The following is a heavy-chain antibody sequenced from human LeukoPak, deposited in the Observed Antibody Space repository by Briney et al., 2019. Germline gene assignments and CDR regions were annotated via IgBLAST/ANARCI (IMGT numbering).Heavy chain of an antibody. Sequence: GGSLRLSCVVSGFAFSSNWTTWVRQAPGKGLEFVANTNQNGDEKYYVDSVKGRFTISRDNAKNSVYLQMKSLRAEDTAIYYCVTGVGYWGQGTLVTVSS. CDR3: VTGVGY. J-gene: IGHJ4*02. CDR2: TNQNGDEK. D-gene: IGHD7-27*01. CDR1: GFAFSSNW. V-gene: IGHV3-7*01.